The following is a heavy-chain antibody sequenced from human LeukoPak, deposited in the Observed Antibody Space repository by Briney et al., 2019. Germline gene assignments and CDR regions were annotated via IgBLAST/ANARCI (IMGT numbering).Heavy chain of an antibody. D-gene: IGHD5-18*01. CDR3: ARDPVDTAMANHYYYYYMDV. CDR1: GYSISSGYY. J-gene: IGHJ6*03. V-gene: IGHV4-38-2*02. Sequence: SETLSLTCTVSGYSISSGYYWGWIRQPPGKGPEWIGSIYHSGSTYYNPSLKSRVTISVDTSKNQFSLKLSSVTAADTAVYYCARDPVDTAMANHYYYYYMDVWGKGTTVTVSS. CDR2: IYHSGST.